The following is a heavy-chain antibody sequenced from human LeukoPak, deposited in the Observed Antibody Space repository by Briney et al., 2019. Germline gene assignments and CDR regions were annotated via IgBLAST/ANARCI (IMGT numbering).Heavy chain of an antibody. CDR2: IEPHGSET. V-gene: IGHV3-7*01. D-gene: IGHD5-18*01. CDR3: ARDPTRGYSYGYEDY. CDR1: GFTFSSYS. Sequence: HPGGSLRLSCAASGFTFSSYSMNWVRQAPGKGLEWVANIEPHGSETYYVHSVKGQFTISRDNAKNSLYLQMNSLRAEDTAIYYCARDPTRGYSYGYEDYWGQGTLVTVSS. J-gene: IGHJ4*02.